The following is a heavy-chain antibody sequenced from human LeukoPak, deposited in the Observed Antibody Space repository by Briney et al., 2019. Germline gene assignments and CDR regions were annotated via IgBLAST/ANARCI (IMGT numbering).Heavy chain of an antibody. D-gene: IGHD4-23*01. CDR1: GYTFTNYG. CDR2: ISAYNGYT. V-gene: IGHV1-18*01. Sequence: GASVKVSCKASGYTFTNYGISWVRQASGQGLEWMGWISAYNGYTDYAQKLQFRVTMTTDTSTSTAYMELRSLRSDDTAVYYCARDKAVTTEVTQHFQHWGQGTLVTVSS. CDR3: ARDKAVTTEVTQHFQH. J-gene: IGHJ1*01.